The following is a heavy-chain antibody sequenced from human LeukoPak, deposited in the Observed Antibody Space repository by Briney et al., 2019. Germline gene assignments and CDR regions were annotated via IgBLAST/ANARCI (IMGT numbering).Heavy chain of an antibody. J-gene: IGHJ4*02. CDR1: GYTFTSYG. D-gene: IGHD3-10*01. CDR2: ISAYNGNT. CDR3: ARRYYGSGSYYNDY. V-gene: IGHV1-18*01. Sequence: ASVKVSCKASGYTFTSYGINWVRQAPGQGLEWMGWISAYNGNTNYAQKLQGRVTMTTDTSTSTAYMELRSLRSDDTAVYYCARRYYGSGSYYNDYWGQGTLVTVSS.